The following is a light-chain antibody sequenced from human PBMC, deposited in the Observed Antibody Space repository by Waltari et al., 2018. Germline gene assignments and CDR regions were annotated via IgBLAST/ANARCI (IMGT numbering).Light chain of an antibody. V-gene: IGLV2-18*02. J-gene: IGLJ2*01. CDR1: SSDLGSYNR. CDR3: SSYTSSSTVV. Sequence: QSALTQPPSVSGSPGQSVTISCTGTSSDLGSYNRFSWSQPPPGTAPKLLIYDVSSRPSGVPDRFSASKSGNTASLTISGLQAEDEADYYCSSYTSSSTVVFGGGTKLTVL. CDR2: DVS.